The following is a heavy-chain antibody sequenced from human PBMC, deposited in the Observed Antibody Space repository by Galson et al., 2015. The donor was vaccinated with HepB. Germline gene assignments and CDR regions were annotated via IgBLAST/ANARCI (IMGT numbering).Heavy chain of an antibody. CDR2: IYYSGST. D-gene: IGHD3-3*01. CDR3: AVTYYDFWSGGRGVPHRDYYYYYMDV. Sequence: SETLSLTCTVSGGSISSYYWSWIRQPPGKGLEWIGYIYYSGSTNYNPSLKSRVTISVDTSKNQFSLKLSSVTAADTAVYYCAVTYYDFWSGGRGVPHRDYYYYYMDVWGKGTTVTVSS. J-gene: IGHJ6*03. CDR1: GGSISSYY. V-gene: IGHV4-59*08.